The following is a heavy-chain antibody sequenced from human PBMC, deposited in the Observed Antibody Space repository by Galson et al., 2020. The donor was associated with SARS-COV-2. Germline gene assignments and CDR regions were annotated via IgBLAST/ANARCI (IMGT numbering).Heavy chain of an antibody. Sequence: LSLTCAASGFTFSSYSMNWVRQAPGKGLEWVSTITSSSTYIHYADSVKGRFTISRDDAKKSLYLQMKSLSAEDTAVYYCARGGDTFFYGAGIYFDHWGQGSLVGVSS. CDR1: GFTFSSYS. CDR2: ITSSSTYI. V-gene: IGHV3-21*01. D-gene: IGHD3-10*01. J-gene: IGHJ4*02. CDR3: ARGGDTFFYGAGIYFDH.